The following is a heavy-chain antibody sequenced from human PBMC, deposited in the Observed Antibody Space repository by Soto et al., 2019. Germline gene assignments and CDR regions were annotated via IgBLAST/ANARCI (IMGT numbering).Heavy chain of an antibody. J-gene: IGHJ3*02. D-gene: IGHD4-17*01. CDR2: IIPIFGTA. CDR1: GGTFSSYA. V-gene: IGHV1-69*13. CDR3: ASDYGGNSFYAFDI. Sequence: SVKVSCKASGGTFSSYAISWVRQAPGQGLEWMGGIIPIFGTANYAQKFQGRVTITADESTSTAYMELSSLRSEDTAVYYCASDYGGNSFYAFDIWGQGTMVTVSS.